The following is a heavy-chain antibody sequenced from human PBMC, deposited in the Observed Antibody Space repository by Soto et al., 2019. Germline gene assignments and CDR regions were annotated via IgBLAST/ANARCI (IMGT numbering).Heavy chain of an antibody. V-gene: IGHV4-39*01. CDR3: ARRGIAVDY. D-gene: IGHD6-19*01. J-gene: IGHJ4*02. Sequence: SETLSLTCTVAGGSISSSSYYWGWIRQPPGKGLEWIGSIYYSGSTYYNPSLKSRVTISVDTSKNQFSLKLSSVTAADTAVYYCARRGIAVDYWGQGTLVTVSS. CDR2: IYYSGST. CDR1: GGSISSSSYY.